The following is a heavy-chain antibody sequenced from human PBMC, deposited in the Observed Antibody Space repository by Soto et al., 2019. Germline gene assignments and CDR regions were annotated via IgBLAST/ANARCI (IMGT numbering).Heavy chain of an antibody. J-gene: IGHJ6*02. D-gene: IGHD2-15*01. CDR3: AMVDHSVPPTPQDV. V-gene: IGHV1-18*01. CDR1: GYIFVNYG. Sequence: QVQLVQSGDEVRKPGSLVKVSCKASGYIFVNYGIAWVRQAPGQGLEWMGWISPYSGNTHYASKVQGRPNMTTDTYKSPAYMELGSLPSDDTDVYYCAMVDHSVPPTPQDVWGQGTTVTVSS. CDR2: ISPYSGNT.